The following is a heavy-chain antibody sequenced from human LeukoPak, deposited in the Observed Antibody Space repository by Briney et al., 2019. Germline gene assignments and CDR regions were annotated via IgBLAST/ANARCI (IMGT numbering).Heavy chain of an antibody. CDR1: GFTFSSYE. V-gene: IGHV3-48*03. J-gene: IGHJ4*02. D-gene: IGHD3-10*01. Sequence: GGSLRLSCAASGFTFSSYEMNWVRQAPGKGLEWVSYISSSGSTIYYADSVKGRFTISRDNAKNSLYLQMNSLRAEDTAVYYCAKVMDYYGSGSCDYWGQGTLVTVSS. CDR2: ISSSGSTI. CDR3: AKVMDYYGSGSCDY.